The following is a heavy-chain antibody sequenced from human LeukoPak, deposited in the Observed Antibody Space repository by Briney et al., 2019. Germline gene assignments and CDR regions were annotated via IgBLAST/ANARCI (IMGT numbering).Heavy chain of an antibody. CDR2: IYFSGTT. CDR3: ARHERSVAVAGSFDF. D-gene: IGHD6-19*01. J-gene: IGHJ4*02. Sequence: SETLSLTCTVSGGSISTTSFYWAWIRQPPGRGLEWIGSIYFSGTTHYNPSLKSRVTVSVDTSKNNFSLKLTSLTVADTAVYYCARHERSVAVAGSFDFWGQGTLVTVSS. V-gene: IGHV4-39*01. CDR1: GGSISTTSFY.